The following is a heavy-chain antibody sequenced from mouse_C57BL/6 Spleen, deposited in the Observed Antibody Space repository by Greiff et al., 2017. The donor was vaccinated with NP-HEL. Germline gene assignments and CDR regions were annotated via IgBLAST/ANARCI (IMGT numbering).Heavy chain of an antibody. CDR2: IYPRSGNT. V-gene: IGHV1-81*01. Sequence: VQLQESGAELARPGASVKLSCKASGYTFTSYGISWVKQRTGQGLEWIGEIYPRSGNTYYNEKFKGKATLTADKSSSTAYMELRSLTSEDSAVYFCAIEVERGSQLGPLDYWGQGTTLTVSS. J-gene: IGHJ2*01. D-gene: IGHD4-1*02. CDR3: AIEVERGSQLGPLDY. CDR1: GYTFTSYG.